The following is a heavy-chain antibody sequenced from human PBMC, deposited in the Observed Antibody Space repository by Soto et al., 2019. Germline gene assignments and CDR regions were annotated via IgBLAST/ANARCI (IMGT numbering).Heavy chain of an antibody. CDR2: TYHSAST. CDR3: ARHWDA. J-gene: IGHJ6*02. Sequence: PSETLSLTCTVSGGVIGTAYFTWFRQPPGKGLEWIAYTYHSASTKYNPSLKSRVTISADMFKNQYSLKLTSVTAADTAVYYCARHWDAWGQGTTVTVSS. CDR1: GGVIGTAY. V-gene: IGHV4-59*08.